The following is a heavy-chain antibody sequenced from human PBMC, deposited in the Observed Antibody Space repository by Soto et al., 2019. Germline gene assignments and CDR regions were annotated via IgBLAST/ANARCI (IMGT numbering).Heavy chain of an antibody. CDR2: ISYDGSNK. J-gene: IGHJ4*02. Sequence: QVQLVESGGGVVQPGRSLRLSCAASGFTFSSYAMHWVRQAPGKGLEWVAVISYDGSNKYYADSVKGRFTISRDNSKNTLYLQMNSLRAEDTAVYYCAREGDIVATMSFDYWGQGTLVTVSS. V-gene: IGHV3-30-3*01. CDR1: GFTFSSYA. D-gene: IGHD5-12*01. CDR3: AREGDIVATMSFDY.